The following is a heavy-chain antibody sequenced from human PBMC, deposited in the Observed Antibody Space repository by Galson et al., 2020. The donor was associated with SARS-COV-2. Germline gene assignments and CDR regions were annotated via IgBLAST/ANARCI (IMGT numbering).Heavy chain of an antibody. V-gene: IGHV4-61*02. CDR1: GGSISSGSYY. CDR3: ARVAPVGLGILGYYYYGMDV. CDR2: IYTSGST. J-gene: IGHJ6*02. D-gene: IGHD7-27*01. Sequence: SETLSLTCTVSGGSISSGSYYWSWIRQPAGKGLEWIGLIYTSGSTNYNPSLKSRVTISVDTSKNQFSLKLSSVTAADTAVYYCARVAPVGLGILGYYYYGMDVWGQGTTVTVSS.